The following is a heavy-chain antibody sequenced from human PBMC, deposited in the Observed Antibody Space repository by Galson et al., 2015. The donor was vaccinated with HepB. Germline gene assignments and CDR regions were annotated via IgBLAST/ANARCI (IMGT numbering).Heavy chain of an antibody. CDR2: IYYSGST. J-gene: IGHJ5*02. Sequence: IGSIYYSGSTSYNPSLKSRVTISVDTSKNQFSLKLSSVTAADTAVYYCARQHRFGELLRLGWFDPWGQGTLVTVSS. CDR3: ARQHRFGELLRLGWFDP. D-gene: IGHD3-10*01. V-gene: IGHV4-39*01.